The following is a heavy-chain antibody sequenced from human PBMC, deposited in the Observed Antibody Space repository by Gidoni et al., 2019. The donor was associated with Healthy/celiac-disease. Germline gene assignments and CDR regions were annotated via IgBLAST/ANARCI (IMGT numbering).Heavy chain of an antibody. J-gene: IGHJ4*02. CDR2: IWYDGSNK. CDR3: ARGRDGYNNLFDY. V-gene: IGHV3-33*01. Sequence: QVQLVESGGGVVQPGRSLRLSCAASGVTFSSYGMHWVRQAPGKGLEWVAVIWYDGSNKYYADSVKGRFTISRDNSKNTLYLQMNSLRAEDTAVYYCARGRDGYNNLFDYWGQGTLVTVSS. D-gene: IGHD5-12*01. CDR1: GVTFSSYG.